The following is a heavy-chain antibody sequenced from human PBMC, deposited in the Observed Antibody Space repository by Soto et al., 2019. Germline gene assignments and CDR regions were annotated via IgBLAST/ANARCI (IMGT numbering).Heavy chain of an antibody. Sequence: QVQLVQSGAEVKKPGASVKVSCKASGDTFTGDYMHWVRQAPGQGLEWMGWINPNSGGTNYAQKFQGWVTMTRDTSISTAYMELSRLRSDDTAVYYCARSPGGVVTAMYYFDYWGQGTLVTVSS. D-gene: IGHD2-21*02. CDR3: ARSPGGVVTAMYYFDY. CDR2: INPNSGGT. CDR1: GDTFTGDY. V-gene: IGHV1-2*04. J-gene: IGHJ4*02.